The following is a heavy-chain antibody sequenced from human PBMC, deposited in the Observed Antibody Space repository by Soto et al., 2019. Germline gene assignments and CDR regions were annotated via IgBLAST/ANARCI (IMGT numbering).Heavy chain of an antibody. J-gene: IGHJ6*02. CDR1: GFTFRNYG. CDR2: ISYDGSHK. D-gene: IGHD4-4*01. V-gene: IGHV3-30*18. Sequence: QVQLVESGGGVVQPGRSLRLSRAASGFTFRNYGMHWVRQAPGKGLVWVTVISYDGSHKYYADSVKGRFTISRDNSKNTVYLEMNSLRDEDTAVYYCAKRRGDHSNYSWGIDLWGQGTTVTVSS. CDR3: AKRRGDHSNYSWGIDL.